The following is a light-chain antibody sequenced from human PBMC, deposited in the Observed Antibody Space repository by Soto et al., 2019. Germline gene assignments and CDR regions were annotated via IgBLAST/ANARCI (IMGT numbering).Light chain of an antibody. J-gene: IGLJ2*01. CDR3: SSYAGNSPLE. CDR1: SSDVGRVKY. V-gene: IGLV2-8*01. CDR2: EVS. Sequence: QSALTQPPSAPGSPGQSVTISCTGTSSDVGRVKYVSWYQQHPGKAPKLMIYEVSKRPSGVPDRFSGSKSGNTASLTVSGLQAEDEADYYCSSYAGNSPLEFGGGTQLTVL.